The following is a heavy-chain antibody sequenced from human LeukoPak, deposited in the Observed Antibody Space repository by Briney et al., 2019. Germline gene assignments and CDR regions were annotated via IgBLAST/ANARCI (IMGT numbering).Heavy chain of an antibody. V-gene: IGHV3-33*06. D-gene: IGHD6-13*01. CDR2: IWDDGSNK. CDR1: GFTFSTYG. Sequence: GGSLRLSCAASGFTFSTYGMHWVRQAPGKGLEWVAVIWDDGSNKYYADSVKGRFSISRDNSKNTLYLQMNSLRAEDTAVYYCAKSIKAIAAAGLDYWRQGTLVTVSS. J-gene: IGHJ4*02. CDR3: AKSIKAIAAAGLDY.